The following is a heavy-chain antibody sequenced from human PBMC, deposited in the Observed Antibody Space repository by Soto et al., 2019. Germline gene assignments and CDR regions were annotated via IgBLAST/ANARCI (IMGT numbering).Heavy chain of an antibody. J-gene: IGHJ4*02. Sequence: EVQLVESGGGLVKPGGSLRPSCAASGFSFSTYSMNWVRQAPGKGLEWVSSIIGSSSYIFYADSVKGRFTISRDNAKNSLFLQMNSLRAEDTAVYYCARDVPNWNFDSWGQGTPVTVSP. CDR3: ARDVPNWNFDS. CDR1: GFSFSTYS. CDR2: IIGSSSYI. D-gene: IGHD1-1*01. V-gene: IGHV3-21*01.